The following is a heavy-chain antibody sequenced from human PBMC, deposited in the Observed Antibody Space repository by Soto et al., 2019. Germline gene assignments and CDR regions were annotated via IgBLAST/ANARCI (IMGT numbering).Heavy chain of an antibody. Sequence: EVQLLESGGGLVQPGGSLRLSCAASGFTFSSYAMSWVRQAPGKGLEWVSAISGSGGSTYYADSVKGRFTISRDNSKNTLYLQMNSLRAEDTAVYYCAKVEGITIFGVALTELGANYFDYWGQGTLVTVSS. D-gene: IGHD3-3*01. CDR1: GFTFSSYA. CDR3: AKVEGITIFGVALTELGANYFDY. CDR2: ISGSGGST. J-gene: IGHJ4*02. V-gene: IGHV3-23*01.